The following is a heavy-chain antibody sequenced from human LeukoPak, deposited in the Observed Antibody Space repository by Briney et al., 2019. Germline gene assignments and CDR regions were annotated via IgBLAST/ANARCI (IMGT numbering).Heavy chain of an antibody. J-gene: IGHJ5*02. D-gene: IGHD3-10*01. CDR3: AKDLHGSGSYYKPNWFDP. CDR1: GFTFSSYA. Sequence: GGSLRLSCAATGFTFSSYAMSWVRQAPGKGLEWVSAISGSGGSTYYVDSVKGRFTISRDNSKTTLYLQMNSLRAEDTAVYYCAKDLHGSGSYYKPNWFDPWGQGTLVTVSS. V-gene: IGHV3-23*01. CDR2: ISGSGGST.